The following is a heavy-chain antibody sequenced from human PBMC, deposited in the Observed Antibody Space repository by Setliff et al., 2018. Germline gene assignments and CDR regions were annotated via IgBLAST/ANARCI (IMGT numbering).Heavy chain of an antibody. D-gene: IGHD1-26*01. V-gene: IGHV3-30*02. CDR2: IWYDGDNK. Sequence: GESLKISCVASGFTFSNHGMLWVRQAPGKGLEWVALIWYDGDNKKYADSVRGRFAVSRDNSRNTLYLEMNSLRPEDTAMYYCAKGSPYYYYYMDVWGKGTMVTVSS. J-gene: IGHJ6*03. CDR3: AKGSPYYYYYMDV. CDR1: GFTFSNHG.